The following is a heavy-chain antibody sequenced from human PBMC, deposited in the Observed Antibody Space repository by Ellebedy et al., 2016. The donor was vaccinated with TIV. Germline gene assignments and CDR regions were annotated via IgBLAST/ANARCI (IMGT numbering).Heavy chain of an antibody. CDR1: GYSFTNYW. D-gene: IGHD1-26*01. CDR3: ARHQGQELPFDY. CDR2: IYPGDSDT. Sequence: GESLKTSCKGSGYSFTNYWNGWVRQMPGKGLEWMGIIYPGDSDTKYSPPFQGQVTISADKSISTAYLQWSSLKASDTAMYYCARHQGQELPFDYWGQGTLVTVSS. J-gene: IGHJ4*02. V-gene: IGHV5-51*01.